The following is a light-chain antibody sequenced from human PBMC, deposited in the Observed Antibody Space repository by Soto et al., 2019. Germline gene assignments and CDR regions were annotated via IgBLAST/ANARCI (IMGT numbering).Light chain of an antibody. V-gene: IGKV1-5*03. Sequence: DIQMTQSPSTLSASVGDRATITCRASQNINTWLAWYQQKPGKPPKLLIYKASSLESGVPSRFSGSGSGTEFTLTISSLQPDDFATYYCQQYESLSGMFGQGTKVDIK. CDR1: QNINTW. CDR3: QQYESLSGM. J-gene: IGKJ1*01. CDR2: KAS.